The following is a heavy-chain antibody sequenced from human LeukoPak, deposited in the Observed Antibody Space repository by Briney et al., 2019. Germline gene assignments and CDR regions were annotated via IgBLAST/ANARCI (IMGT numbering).Heavy chain of an antibody. CDR2: IKQDGSEK. J-gene: IGHJ3*02. CDR1: GFSFSSYW. CDR3: AREEYSYGRAFEI. V-gene: IGHV3-7*01. D-gene: IGHD5-18*01. Sequence: GGSLRLSCAASGFSFSSYWMSWGRQAPGKGLEWVANIKQDGSEKYYVDSVKGRFTISRDKAKNSLYLQMTSLRAEDTAVYYCAREEYSYGRAFEIWGQGTMVTVSS.